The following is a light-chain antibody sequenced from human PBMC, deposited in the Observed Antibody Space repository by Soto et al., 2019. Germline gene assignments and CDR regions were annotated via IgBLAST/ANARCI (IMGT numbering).Light chain of an antibody. CDR2: ADS. CDR1: SSNIGAGYD. Sequence: QLVLTQPPSVSGAPGQRVTISCAGSSSNIGAGYDVHWYQQVPGTAPKLLISADSNRPSGVPDRFSGSKSGTSASLAITGLQAEDEADYYCQSYDRSLSGVLFGGGTKLTVL. V-gene: IGLV1-40*01. J-gene: IGLJ2*01. CDR3: QSYDRSLSGVL.